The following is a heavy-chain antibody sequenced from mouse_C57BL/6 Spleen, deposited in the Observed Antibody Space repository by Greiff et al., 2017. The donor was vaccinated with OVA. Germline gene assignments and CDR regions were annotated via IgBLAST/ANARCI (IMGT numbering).Heavy chain of an antibody. CDR2: IHPNSGST. V-gene: IGHV1-64*01. CDR1: GYTFTSYW. J-gene: IGHJ2*01. CDR3: ARDCSNFDY. Sequence: VQLQQPGAALVKPGASVTLSCKASGYTFTSYWMRWVQQRPGQGLEWIGMIHPNSGSTNYNEKLKSKATLTVDKSTSTAYMQLSSLSSENSAVYNCARDCSNFDYWGQGTTLTVSS. D-gene: IGHD2-5*01.